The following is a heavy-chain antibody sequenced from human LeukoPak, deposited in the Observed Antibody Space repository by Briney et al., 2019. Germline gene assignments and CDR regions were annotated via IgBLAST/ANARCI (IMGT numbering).Heavy chain of an antibody. V-gene: IGHV1-18*01. D-gene: IGHD3-22*01. Sequence: ASVKVSCKASGYTFTNYGISWVRQAPGQGLEWMGWISAYNGNTNYAQNFQGRVTMTTDTSTSTAYMELRSLRSDDTAVYYCARCRAPRGIVVVTTVFDFRGQGTLVTVSA. J-gene: IGHJ4*02. CDR1: GYTFTNYG. CDR3: ARCRAPRGIVVVTTVFDF. CDR2: ISAYNGNT.